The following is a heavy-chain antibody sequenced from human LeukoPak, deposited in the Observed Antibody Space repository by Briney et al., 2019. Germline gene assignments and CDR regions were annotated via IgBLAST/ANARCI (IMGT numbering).Heavy chain of an antibody. CDR2: IYYTGAT. V-gene: IGHV4-59*01. J-gene: IGHJ4*02. CDR1: GGSISSYY. CDR3: ARAGYSYGTGYYFDY. D-gene: IGHD5-18*01. Sequence: SETLSLTCTVSGGSISSYYWTWIRLPPGKGPEWIGYIYYTGATYYNPSLKSRVTISLDTSKSQFSLKLSSVTAADAAVYYCARAGYSYGTGYYFDYWGQGALVTVSS.